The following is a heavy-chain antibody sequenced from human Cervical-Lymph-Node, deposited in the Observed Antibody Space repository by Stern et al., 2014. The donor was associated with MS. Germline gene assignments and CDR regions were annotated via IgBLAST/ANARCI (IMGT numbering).Heavy chain of an antibody. V-gene: IGHV3-33*01. CDR2: IWHDGNKE. CDR1: GFTFSNYG. CDR3: ARGNWNYEGMGY. Sequence: VQLVESVGGVVQPGRSLRLSCAASGFTFSNYGMHWVRQAPGKGLEWLGVIWHDGNKEYYADSVKGRFTISRDNSKNTLFLQMSSLTAEDTALYYCARGNWNYEGMGYWGQGTLVTVSS. J-gene: IGHJ4*02. D-gene: IGHD1-7*01.